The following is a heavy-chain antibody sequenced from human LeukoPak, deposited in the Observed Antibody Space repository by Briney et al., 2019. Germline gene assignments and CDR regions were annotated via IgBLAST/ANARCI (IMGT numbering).Heavy chain of an antibody. Sequence: GGSLRLSCAASGFTFSSYAMHWVRQAPGKGLEYVSAISSNGGSTYYANSVKGRFTISRDNSKNTLYLQMGSLRAEDMAVYHCARGGSTVLQVDYWGQGTLVTVSS. D-gene: IGHD4/OR15-4a*01. CDR1: GFTFSSYA. J-gene: IGHJ4*02. V-gene: IGHV3-64*01. CDR3: ARGGSTVLQVDY. CDR2: ISSNGGST.